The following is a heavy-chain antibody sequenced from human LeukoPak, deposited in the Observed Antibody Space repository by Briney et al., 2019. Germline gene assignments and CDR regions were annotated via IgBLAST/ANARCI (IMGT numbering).Heavy chain of an antibody. J-gene: IGHJ6*02. CDR1: GGSFSGYY. Sequence: SETLSLTCAVYGGSFSGYYWSWIRQPPGKGLEWIGEINHSGSTNYNPSLKSRVTISVDTSKNQFSLKLSSVTAADTAVYYCAGTWLFPYYYYYYGMDVWGQGTTVTVSS. D-gene: IGHD3-22*01. CDR3: AGTWLFPYYYYYYGMDV. CDR2: INHSGST. V-gene: IGHV4-34*01.